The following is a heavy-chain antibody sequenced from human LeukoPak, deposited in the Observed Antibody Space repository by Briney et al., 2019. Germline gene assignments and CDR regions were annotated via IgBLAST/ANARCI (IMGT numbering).Heavy chain of an antibody. Sequence: GGSLTLSCAPSGFTFSSYSMNWGRQAPGKGPERVSSISRSSSYIYYADSVKGRFTISRDNAKNSLYLQMNSLRAEDTAVYYCAREDTDIVVVPAANHFDYWGQGTLVTVSS. D-gene: IGHD2-2*01. CDR3: AREDTDIVVVPAANHFDY. J-gene: IGHJ4*02. CDR2: ISRSSSYI. V-gene: IGHV3-21*01. CDR1: GFTFSSYS.